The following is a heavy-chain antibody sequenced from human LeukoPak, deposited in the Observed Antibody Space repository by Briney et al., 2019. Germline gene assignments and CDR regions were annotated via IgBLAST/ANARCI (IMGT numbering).Heavy chain of an antibody. Sequence: PSETRSLTCAVSGYSISSGSYWGWIRQAPGKGREWIGSIYHSGSTYYNPSLKSRVTISVDTSKNQFSLKLSSVAAADTAVYYCARTYYDFWSGYFDYWGQGTLVTVSS. CDR1: GYSISSGSY. CDR3: ARTYYDFWSGYFDY. J-gene: IGHJ4*02. D-gene: IGHD3-3*01. V-gene: IGHV4-38-2*01. CDR2: IYHSGST.